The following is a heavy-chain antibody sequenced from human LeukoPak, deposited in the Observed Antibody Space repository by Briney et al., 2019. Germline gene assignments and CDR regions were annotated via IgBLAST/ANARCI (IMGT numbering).Heavy chain of an antibody. J-gene: IGHJ3*02. CDR2: ISYDGSNK. D-gene: IGHD6-13*01. CDR3: ANLIIAAAGPSAFDI. V-gene: IGHV3-30*18. CDR1: GFTFSSYG. Sequence: GGSLRLSCAASGFTFSSYGMHWVRQAPGKGLEWVAVISYDGSNKYYADSVKGRFTISRDNSKNTLYLQMNSLRAEDTDVYYCANLIIAAAGPSAFDIWGQGTMVTVSS.